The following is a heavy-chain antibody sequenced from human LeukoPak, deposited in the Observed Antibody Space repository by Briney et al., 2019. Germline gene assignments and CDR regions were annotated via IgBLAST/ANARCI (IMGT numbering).Heavy chain of an antibody. J-gene: IGHJ6*02. CDR1: GFTVSSNY. CDR2: IYSGGST. D-gene: IGHD2-15*01. V-gene: IGHV3-66*01. CDR3: ARDRCSGGSCHPHYGMDA. Sequence: GGSLRLSCAASGFTVSSNYMSWVRQAPGKGLEWVLVIYSGGSTYYADSVKGRFTISRDNSKNTLYLQMNSLRAEDTAVYYCARDRCSGGSCHPHYGMDAWGQGTTVTVSS.